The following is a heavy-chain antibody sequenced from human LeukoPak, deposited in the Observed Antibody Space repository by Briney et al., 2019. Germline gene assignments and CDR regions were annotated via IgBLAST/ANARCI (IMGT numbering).Heavy chain of an antibody. V-gene: IGHV4-59*01. D-gene: IGHD3-3*01. CDR1: GGSISSYD. J-gene: IGHJ3*02. CDR3: ARGRTIFGVVNDAFNI. CDR2: INYSGST. Sequence: PSETLSLTCIVSGGSISSYDWSWIRQPPGKGLEWIGYINYSGSTNYNPSLKSRITISVDTSKNQFSLNLSSVTAADTAVYYCARGRTIFGVVNDAFNIWGQGTMVTVSS.